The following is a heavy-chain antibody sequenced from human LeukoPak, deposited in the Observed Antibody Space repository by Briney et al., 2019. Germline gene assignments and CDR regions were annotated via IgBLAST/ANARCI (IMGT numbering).Heavy chain of an antibody. CDR2: IRPTGVST. Sequence: ASVKVSCKASGYTFTSFNVNWVRQAPGQGLEWMGVIRPTGVSTDYAQNFQGRVTMTSDTSTRTVYMELSSLRSEDTAVYYCARRAIYDNSGSYTDAFDFLGQGTLVTVSS. CDR3: ARRAIYDNSGSYTDAFDF. D-gene: IGHD3-22*01. CDR1: GYTFTSFN. J-gene: IGHJ3*01. V-gene: IGHV1-46*01.